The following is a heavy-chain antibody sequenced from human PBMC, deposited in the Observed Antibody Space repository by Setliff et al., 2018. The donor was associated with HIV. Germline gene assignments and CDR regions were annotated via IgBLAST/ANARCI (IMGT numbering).Heavy chain of an antibody. J-gene: IGHJ6*03. CDR3: VNSGYDGDYYYHYMDV. CDR2: LYDTGRT. Sequence: SETLSLTCSVSGGSVIKDNFYWGWIRQAPAKGLEWIGTLYDTGRTYYNPPLKSRVSIFVDTTKNEFSLNLRSVTAADTAVYFCVNSGYDGDYYYHYMDVWGKGTTVTVSS. D-gene: IGHD5-12*01. CDR1: GGSVIKDNFY. V-gene: IGHV4-39*01.